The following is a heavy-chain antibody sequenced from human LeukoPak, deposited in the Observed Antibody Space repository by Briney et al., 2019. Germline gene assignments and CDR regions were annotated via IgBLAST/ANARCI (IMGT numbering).Heavy chain of an antibody. CDR3: AKDSSGLYDDAFDI. CDR1: GFTFDDYA. V-gene: IGHV3-9*03. Sequence: GGSLRLSCAASGFTFDDYAMHWVRQAPGKGLEWVSGISWNSGSIGYADSVKGRFTISRDNAKNSLYLQMNSLRAEDMALYYCAKDSSGLYDDAFDIWGQGTMVTVSS. D-gene: IGHD6-19*01. CDR2: ISWNSGSI. J-gene: IGHJ3*02.